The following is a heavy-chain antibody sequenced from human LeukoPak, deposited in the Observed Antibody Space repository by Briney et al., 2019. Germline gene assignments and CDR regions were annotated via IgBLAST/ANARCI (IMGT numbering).Heavy chain of an antibody. CDR2: MSNSGHI. CDR3: ARVSAAGTGPDY. CDR1: GGSVSGGNYY. V-gene: IGHV4-61*01. J-gene: IGHJ4*02. Sequence: SETLSLTCTVSGGSVSGGNYYWSWIRQPPGKGLEWIGFMSNSGHIDSIPSLKSRVTISVDTSKNQFSLNLISVTAADTAVYFCARVSAAGTGPDYWGQGTLVTVSS. D-gene: IGHD6-13*01.